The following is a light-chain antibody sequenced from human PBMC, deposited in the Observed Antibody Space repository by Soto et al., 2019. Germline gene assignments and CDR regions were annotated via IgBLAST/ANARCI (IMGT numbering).Light chain of an antibody. V-gene: IGKV1-6*01. CDR3: LQDYNYPLT. CDR1: QGIRND. Sequence: MQRSLSPSSLSASVGDRVTITCRASQGIRNDLGWYQQKQGKAPKLLIYAASSLQSGVPSRFSGSLYGTDFTLTISSLQPEDFATYYCLQDYNYPLTFGQGTKVDI. CDR2: AAS. J-gene: IGKJ1*01.